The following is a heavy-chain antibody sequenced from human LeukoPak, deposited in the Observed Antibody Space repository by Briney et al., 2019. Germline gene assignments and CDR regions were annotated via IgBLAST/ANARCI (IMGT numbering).Heavy chain of an antibody. CDR3: ARSRELDDY. J-gene: IGHJ4*02. V-gene: IGHV4-59*01. CDR1: GGSFSGYY. D-gene: IGHD1-26*01. Sequence: SETLSLTCAVYGGSFSGYYWSWIQQPPGKGLEWIGYIYYSGSTNYNPSLKSRVTISVDTSKNQFSLKLSSVTAADTAVYYCARSRELDDYWGQGTLVTVSS. CDR2: IYYSGST.